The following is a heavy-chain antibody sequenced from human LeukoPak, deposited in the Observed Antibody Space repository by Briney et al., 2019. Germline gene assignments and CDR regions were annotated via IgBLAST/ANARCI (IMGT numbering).Heavy chain of an antibody. D-gene: IGHD6-13*01. CDR1: GGSISSSSYY. V-gene: IGHV4-39*01. J-gene: IGHJ4*02. Sequence: SETLSLTCTVSGGSISSSSYYWGWIRQPPGKGLEWIGSIYCRGSTYYDPSLKSRVIISVDTSKNQFSLKLSSVTATDTAVYYCTTLVYSSSWSFDYWGQGTLVSVSS. CDR3: TTLVYSSSWSFDY. CDR2: IYCRGST.